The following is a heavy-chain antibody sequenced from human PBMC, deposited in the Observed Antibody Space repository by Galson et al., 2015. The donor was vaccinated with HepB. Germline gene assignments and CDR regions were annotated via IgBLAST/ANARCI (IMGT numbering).Heavy chain of an antibody. V-gene: IGHV3-30-3*01. Sequence: SLRLSCAASGFTFSSYAMHWVRQAPGKGLEWVAVISYDGSNKYYADSVKGRFTISRDNSKNTLYLQMNSLRAEDTAVYYCARDLFRYYYGSGSYAPDYWGQGTLVTVSS. CDR2: ISYDGSNK. CDR3: ARDLFRYYYGSGSYAPDY. D-gene: IGHD3-10*01. CDR1: GFTFSSYA. J-gene: IGHJ4*02.